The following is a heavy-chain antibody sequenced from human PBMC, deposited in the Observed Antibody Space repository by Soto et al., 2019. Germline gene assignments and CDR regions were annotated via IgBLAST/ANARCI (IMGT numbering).Heavy chain of an antibody. CDR3: ARDFVGCSGGSCYSVPGY. CDR1: GFTVSSNY. D-gene: IGHD2-15*01. V-gene: IGHV3-53*04. Sequence: GGSLRLSCAASGFTVSSNYMSWVRQAPGKGLEWVSVIYSGGSTYYADSVKGRFTISRHNSKNTLYLQMNSLRAEDTAVYYCARDFVGCSGGSCYSVPGYWGQGNLVTVSS. J-gene: IGHJ4*02. CDR2: IYSGGST.